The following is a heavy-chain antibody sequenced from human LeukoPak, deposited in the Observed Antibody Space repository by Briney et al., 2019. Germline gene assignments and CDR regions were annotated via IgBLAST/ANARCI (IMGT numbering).Heavy chain of an antibody. CDR2: IYYSGST. J-gene: IGHJ4*02. CDR3: ARGGVGFSSSSGLDY. CDR1: GGSISSYY. D-gene: IGHD6-6*01. V-gene: IGHV4-59*12. Sequence: SETLSLTCTVSGGSISSYYWSWIRQPPGKGLEWIGYIYYSGSTYYNPSLKSRVTISVDTSKNQFSLKLSSVTAADTAVYYCARGGVGFSSSSGLDYWGQGTLVTVSS.